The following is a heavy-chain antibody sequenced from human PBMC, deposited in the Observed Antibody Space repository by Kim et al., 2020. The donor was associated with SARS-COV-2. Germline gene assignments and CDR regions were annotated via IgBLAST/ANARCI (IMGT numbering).Heavy chain of an antibody. Sequence: GESLKISCKGSGYSFTSYWISWVRQMPGKGLEWMGRIDPSDSYTNYSPSFQGHVTISADKSISTAYLQWSSLKASDTAMYYCARHNGMIVVVPAAINNWFDPWGQGTLVTVSS. CDR3: ARHNGMIVVVPAAINNWFDP. CDR1: GYSFTSYW. V-gene: IGHV5-10-1*01. CDR2: IDPSDSYT. J-gene: IGHJ5*02. D-gene: IGHD2-2*02.